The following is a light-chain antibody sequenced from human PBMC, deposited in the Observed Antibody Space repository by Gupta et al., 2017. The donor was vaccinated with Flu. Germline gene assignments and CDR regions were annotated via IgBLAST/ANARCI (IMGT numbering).Light chain of an antibody. CDR3: KQGVHWPYT. V-gene: IGKV2-30*02. Sequence: VTLGQPASISCRSGQTRVHSDGDTYMTWFHQRPGQSPRRLIYKGSNRDSGVPDRISGSGSGTDFTLKISGVGAEDVGIYYCKQGVHWPYTFGQGTKMEIK. CDR2: KGS. CDR1: QTRVHSDGDTY. J-gene: IGKJ2*01.